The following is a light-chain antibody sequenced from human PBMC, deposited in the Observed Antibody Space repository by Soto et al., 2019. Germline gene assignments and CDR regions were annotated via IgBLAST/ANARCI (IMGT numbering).Light chain of an antibody. CDR2: DVS. CDR3: SSYTGTSTYV. CDR1: SSDVGAYDY. V-gene: IGLV2-14*01. J-gene: IGLJ1*01. Sequence: QSALAQPASVSGSPGQSITISCTGTSSDVGAYDYVSWFQHHPGKAPKVMIYDVSNRPSGVSNRFSGSKSGNTASLTISGLQAEDEADYYCSSYTGTSTYVFGSGTKVTVL.